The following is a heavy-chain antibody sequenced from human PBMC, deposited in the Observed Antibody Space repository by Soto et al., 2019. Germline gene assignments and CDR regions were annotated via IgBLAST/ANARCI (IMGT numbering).Heavy chain of an antibody. Sequence: GGSLRLSCTASGFTFGDYAMSWVRQAPGKGLEWVGFIRSKAYGGTTEYAASVKGRFTISRDDSKSIAYLQMNSLKTEDTAVYYCTRDQTGYYYDSSGYSYDPNYFDYWGQGTLVTVSS. D-gene: IGHD3-22*01. CDR3: TRDQTGYYYDSSGYSYDPNYFDY. V-gene: IGHV3-49*04. J-gene: IGHJ4*02. CDR2: IRSKAYGGTT. CDR1: GFTFGDYA.